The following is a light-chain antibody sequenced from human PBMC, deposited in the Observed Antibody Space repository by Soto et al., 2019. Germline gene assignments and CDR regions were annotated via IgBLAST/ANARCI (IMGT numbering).Light chain of an antibody. CDR3: QQFDHLPMYT. J-gene: IGKJ2*01. Sequence: DIQMTQSPSSLSASVGDRVTITCQASQDISNSLNWYQQKPGKAPKLLIYDASTLKTGVPSRFSGSGSGTDLTFTISSLQPEDIATYYCQQFDHLPMYTFGQGTKLEIK. CDR2: DAS. CDR1: QDISNS. V-gene: IGKV1-33*01.